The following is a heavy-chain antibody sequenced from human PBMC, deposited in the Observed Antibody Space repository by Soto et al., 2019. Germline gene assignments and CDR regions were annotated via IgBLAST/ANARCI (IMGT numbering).Heavy chain of an antibody. CDR1: GFTFSSYG. CDR2: ISYDGSNK. Sequence: QVQLVESGGGVVQPGRSLRLSCAASGFTFSSYGMHWVRQAPGKGLEWVAVISYDGSNKYYADSVKGRFTISRDNSKNTLYLQMNSLRAADTAVYYCAKDPGWRSVAGYFDYWGQGTLVTVSS. D-gene: IGHD2-15*01. CDR3: AKDPGWRSVAGYFDY. J-gene: IGHJ4*02. V-gene: IGHV3-30*18.